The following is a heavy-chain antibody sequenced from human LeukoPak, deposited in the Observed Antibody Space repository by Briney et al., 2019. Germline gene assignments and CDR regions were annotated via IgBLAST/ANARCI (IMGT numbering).Heavy chain of an antibody. V-gene: IGHV3-30-3*01. CDR2: ISYDGSNK. Sequence: GGSLRLSCAASGFTFSSYAMHWVRQAPGKGLEWVAVISYDGSNKYYADSVKGRFTISRDNSKNTLYLQMNSLRAEDTAAYYCARERKGKTFDYWGQGTLVTVSS. CDR1: GFTFSSYA. D-gene: IGHD4-23*01. CDR3: ARERKGKTFDY. J-gene: IGHJ4*02.